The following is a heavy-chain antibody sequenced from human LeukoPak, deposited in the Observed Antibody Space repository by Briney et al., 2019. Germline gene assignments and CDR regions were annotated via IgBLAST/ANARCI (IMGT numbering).Heavy chain of an antibody. CDR2: IYYSGST. D-gene: IGHD3/OR15-3a*01. J-gene: IGHJ5*02. CDR1: GGSIGSSSYY. CDR3: ATQGGFRTGFDP. Sequence: PSETLSLTYTVSGGSIGSSSYYWGWIRQPPGKGLEWIGSIYYSGSTYYNPSLKSRVTISVDTSRNHFSLKLSSVTAADTAVYYCATQGGFRTGFDPWGQGTLVTVSS. V-gene: IGHV4-39*01.